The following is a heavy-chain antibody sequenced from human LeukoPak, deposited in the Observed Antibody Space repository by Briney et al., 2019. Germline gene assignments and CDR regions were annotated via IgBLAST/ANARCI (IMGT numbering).Heavy chain of an antibody. V-gene: IGHV3-30*02. D-gene: IGHD2-2*01. J-gene: IGHJ4*02. CDR3: AKAPNPPPYTEYLFDY. CDR1: GFTFSSYG. CDR2: IRYDGSNK. Sequence: GGSLRLSCAASGFTFSSYGMHWVRQAPGKGLEWVTFIRYDGSNKDYADSVKGRFTISRDNSKNTLYLQMNSLRPEDTAVYYCAKAPNPPPYTEYLFDYWGQGTLVTVSS.